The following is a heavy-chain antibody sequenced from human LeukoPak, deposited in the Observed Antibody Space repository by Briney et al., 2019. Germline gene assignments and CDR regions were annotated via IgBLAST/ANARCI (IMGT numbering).Heavy chain of an antibody. CDR3: ARSGPDY. D-gene: IGHD3-3*01. CDR2: ISYDGSNK. Sequence: PPGGSLRLSCAASGFTFSSYAMHWVRQAPGKGLEWVAVISYDGSNKYYADSVKGRFTISRDNSKNTLYLQMNSLRAEDTAVYYCARSGPDYWGQGTLVTVSS. J-gene: IGHJ4*02. CDR1: GFTFSSYA. V-gene: IGHV3-30-3*01.